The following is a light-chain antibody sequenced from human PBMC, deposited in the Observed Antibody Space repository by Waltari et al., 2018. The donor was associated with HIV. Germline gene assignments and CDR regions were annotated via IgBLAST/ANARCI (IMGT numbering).Light chain of an antibody. CDR1: SSNIGSYP. CDR3: AAWDDSLDGL. CDR2: GND. V-gene: IGLV1-44*01. J-gene: IGLJ3*02. Sequence: QSILTQPPSASGTPGQRVPIPCSGSSSNIGSYPVNWYHQLPGTAHQLLIFGNDQRPSGVPDRFSASKSDTSASLTISGLQSGDEGDYYCAAWDDSLDGLFGGGTKLTVL.